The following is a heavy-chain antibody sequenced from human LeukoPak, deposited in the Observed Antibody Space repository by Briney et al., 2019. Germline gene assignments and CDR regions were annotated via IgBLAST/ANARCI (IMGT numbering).Heavy chain of an antibody. J-gene: IGHJ5*02. CDR1: GGSISSGSYY. V-gene: IGHV4-61*02. CDR2: IYSKGST. CDR3: ARERRYDILTGYHTDWFDP. D-gene: IGHD3-9*01. Sequence: SETLSLTCTVSGGSISSGSYYWSWIRQPAGKGLEWIGRIYSKGSTNHNPFLKSRVTISVDTSKNQFSLKLSSVTAADTAVYYCARERRYDILTGYHTDWFDPWGQGTLVTVSS.